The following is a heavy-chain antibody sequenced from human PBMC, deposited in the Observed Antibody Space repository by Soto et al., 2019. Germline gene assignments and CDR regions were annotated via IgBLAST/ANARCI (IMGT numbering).Heavy chain of an antibody. CDR1: GFTVSSNY. J-gene: IGHJ4*01. CDR2: IYSGGST. V-gene: IGHV3-66*01. D-gene: IGHD2-15*01. CDR3: ASNRLYCSCGSCCSYY. Sequence: PGGSLRLSCAASGFTVSSNYMSWVRQAPGKGLEWVSVIYSGGSTYYADSVKGRFTISRDNSKNTLYLQMNSLRAEDTAVYYCASNRLYCSCGSCCSYYWGHKSLVTVSS.